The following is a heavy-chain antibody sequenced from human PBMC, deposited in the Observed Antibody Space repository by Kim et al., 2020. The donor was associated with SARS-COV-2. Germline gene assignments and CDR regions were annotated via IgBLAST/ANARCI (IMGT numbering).Heavy chain of an antibody. J-gene: IGHJ3*01. CDR1: GFGFNNYA. Sequence: GGSLRLSCAASGFGFNNYAMHWVRQAPGKGLQWVAVISYEGSIQYYGDPVQGRFTVSRDYSKNMLYLQMNSLRAEDTAMYYCAKVNSFLMIYITRGAFDVWGQGKVVSVFS. V-gene: IGHV3-30*18. CDR2: ISYEGSIQ. D-gene: IGHD3-3*01. CDR3: AKVNSFLMIYITRGAFDV.